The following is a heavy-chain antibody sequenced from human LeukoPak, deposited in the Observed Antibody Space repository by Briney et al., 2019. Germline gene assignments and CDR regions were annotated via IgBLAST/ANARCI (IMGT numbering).Heavy chain of an antibody. V-gene: IGHV4-39*07. CDR1: DGSISSSSSY. Sequence: SETLSLTCSVSDGSISSSSSYWGWIRQPPGKGLEWIGSIYYIGSTYYNPSLKSRVTISVDTSKNQFSLKLSSVTAADTAVYYCARVLNYYDSSGPFYYFDYWGQGTVVTVSS. CDR3: ARVLNYYDSSGPFYYFDY. CDR2: IYYIGST. J-gene: IGHJ4*02. D-gene: IGHD3-22*01.